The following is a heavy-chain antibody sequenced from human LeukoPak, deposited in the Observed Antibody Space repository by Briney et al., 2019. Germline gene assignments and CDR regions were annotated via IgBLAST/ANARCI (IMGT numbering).Heavy chain of an antibody. D-gene: IGHD3-10*01. V-gene: IGHV1-2*02. CDR2: VNPNSGGT. Sequence: GASVKVSCKASEYTFIGYYLHWVRQAPGQGLEWMGWVNPNSGGTNYAKKFQGRVTMTRDTSISTAYMELSRLRSDDTAVYYCARDPRYGSGQTWFDPWGQGTLVTVSS. J-gene: IGHJ5*02. CDR3: ARDPRYGSGQTWFDP. CDR1: EYTFIGYY.